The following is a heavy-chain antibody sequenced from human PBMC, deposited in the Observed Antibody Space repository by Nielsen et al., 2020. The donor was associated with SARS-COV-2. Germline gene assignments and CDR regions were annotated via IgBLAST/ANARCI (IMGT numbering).Heavy chain of an antibody. V-gene: IGHV3-11*01. CDR2: ITSGGSAV. J-gene: IGHJ5*02. CDR3: AKDIRTGYGSGGYYTA. D-gene: IGHD3-10*01. Sequence: GESLKISCAASGFTFSDYYMSWIRQAPGKGLEWVSYITSGGSAVYYADSVKGRFTISRDNAQNSLYLEMNNVRTEDTAFYYCAKDIRTGYGSGGYYTAWGQGTLATVSS. CDR1: GFTFSDYY.